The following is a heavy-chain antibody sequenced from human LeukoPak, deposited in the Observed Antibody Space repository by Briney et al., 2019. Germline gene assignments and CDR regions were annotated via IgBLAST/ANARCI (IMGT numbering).Heavy chain of an antibody. Sequence: AGSLRLSCPASGFTFSSYSMSWVRQPPGKGLEWVSAISSSGGRTYYAGSVTGRFSISRDNSKHTLDRQVSSQRADATSIYYCSKEPSCSGGSCYYVGYWGQGTLGNVSS. CDR3: SKEPSCSGGSCYYVGY. V-gene: IGHV3-23*01. CDR1: GFTFSSYS. J-gene: IGHJ4*01. D-gene: IGHD2-15*01. CDR2: ISSSGGRT.